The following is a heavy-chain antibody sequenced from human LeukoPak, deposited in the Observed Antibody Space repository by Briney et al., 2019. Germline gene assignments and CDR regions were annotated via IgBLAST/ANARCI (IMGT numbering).Heavy chain of an antibody. D-gene: IGHD6-19*01. Sequence: GGSLRLSCAASGFTFSSYEMNWVRQAPGKGLEWVSYISSSGSTIYYADSVKGRFTISRDIAKNSLYLQMNSLRAEDTAVCYCARDLEWLVYPDYWGQGTLVTVSS. J-gene: IGHJ4*02. CDR2: ISSSGSTI. CDR3: ARDLEWLVYPDY. CDR1: GFTFSSYE. V-gene: IGHV3-48*03.